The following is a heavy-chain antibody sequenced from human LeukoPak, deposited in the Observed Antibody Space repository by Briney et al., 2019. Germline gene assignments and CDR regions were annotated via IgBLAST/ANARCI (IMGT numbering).Heavy chain of an antibody. J-gene: IGHJ4*02. CDR1: GGTFSSYA. CDR3: AREDTVTTADY. Sequence: GASVKVSCKASGGTFSSYAISWVRQAPGQGFEWMGRIIPIFGIANYAQKFQGRVTITTDESTSTAYMELSSLRSEDTAVYYCAREDTVTTADYWGQGTLVTVSS. V-gene: IGHV1-69*05. D-gene: IGHD4-17*01. CDR2: IIPIFGIA.